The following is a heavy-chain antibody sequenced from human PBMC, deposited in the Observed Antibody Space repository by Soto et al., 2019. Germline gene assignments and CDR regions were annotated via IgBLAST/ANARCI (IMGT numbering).Heavy chain of an antibody. Sequence: ASVKVSCKASGYTFTGYYMHWVRQAPGQGLEWMGWINPNSGGTNYAQKFQGRVTMTRDTSISTAYMGLSRLRSDDTALYSGARFYDFGSGYFPSRTFDSWGQGPRVTVPS. J-gene: IGHJ4*02. CDR1: GYTFTGYY. CDR3: ARFYDFGSGYFPSRTFDS. D-gene: IGHD3-3*01. V-gene: IGHV1-2*02. CDR2: INPNSGGT.